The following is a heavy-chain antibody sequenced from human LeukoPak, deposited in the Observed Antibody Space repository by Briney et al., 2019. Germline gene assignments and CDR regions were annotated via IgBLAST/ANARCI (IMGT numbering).Heavy chain of an antibody. CDR2: IDSSSTYL. V-gene: IGHV3-21*01. CDR3: AQGMSSIDY. D-gene: IGHD6-13*01. CDR1: GFTFSHYD. J-gene: IGHJ4*02. Sequence: GGSLRLSCAASGFTFSHYDMNWVRQAPGKGLEWVSSIDSSSTYLYYADSVKGRFTISRDNAKNSLYLQMNSLRAEDTAVYYCAQGMSSIDYWGQGTLVTVSS.